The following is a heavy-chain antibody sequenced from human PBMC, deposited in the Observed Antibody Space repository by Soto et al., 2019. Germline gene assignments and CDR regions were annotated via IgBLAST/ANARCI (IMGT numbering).Heavy chain of an antibody. V-gene: IGHV4-31*03. D-gene: IGHD1-7*01. J-gene: IGHJ4*02. CDR2: IYYSGST. CDR1: GGSISSGGYY. CDR3: ARFIPGTGSDS. Sequence: QVQLQESGPGLVKPSQTLSLTCTVSGGSISSGGYYWSWIRQHPGKGLEWIGSIYYSGSTYYNPSLKSRVTISLDTSTNQLSPNLSSVPAADTAVYYCARFIPGTGSDSWGQGTLVTVYS.